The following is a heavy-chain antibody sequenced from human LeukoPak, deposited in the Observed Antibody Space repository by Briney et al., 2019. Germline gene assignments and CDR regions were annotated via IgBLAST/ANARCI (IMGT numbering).Heavy chain of an antibody. D-gene: IGHD6-13*01. CDR2: ISSSGSTI. CDR1: GFTFSDYY. Sequence: PGGSLRLSCAASGFTFSDYYMSWIRQAPGKGLECVSYISSSGSTIYYADSVKGRFTISRDNAKNSLYLQMNSLRAEYTAVYYCARDLAAADSVRHYYYYYMGVCGKGTTGTVSS. V-gene: IGHV3-11*04. J-gene: IGHJ6*03. CDR3: ARDLAAADSVRHYYYYYMGV.